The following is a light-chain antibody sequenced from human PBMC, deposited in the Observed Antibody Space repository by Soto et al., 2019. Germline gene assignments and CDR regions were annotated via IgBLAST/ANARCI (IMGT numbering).Light chain of an antibody. CDR1: SSDVGGYNY. Sequence: QSVLTQPASVSGSPGQSITISCTGTSSDVGGYNYVSWYQHYPGKAPKLMIYEVSNRPSGVSNRFSGSKSGNTASLTISGLQAEDEADYYCTSYTTSSTLVFGGGTKLTVL. CDR2: EVS. J-gene: IGLJ3*02. V-gene: IGLV2-14*01. CDR3: TSYTTSSTLV.